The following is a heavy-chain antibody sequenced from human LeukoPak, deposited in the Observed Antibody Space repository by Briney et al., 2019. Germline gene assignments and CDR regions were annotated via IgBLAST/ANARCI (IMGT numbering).Heavy chain of an antibody. V-gene: IGHV1-46*03. CDR2: INPNVVST. Sequence: AAEKVSCKASGYTFTSYYMHWVRQAPRQRLEGVGIINPNVVSTSYAQKFRGKVTMTKDICTSTVSMQLSSVSSERTAVYYCARVKVWGVLDYWGQGTLVTVSS. J-gene: IGHJ4*02. CDR3: ARVKVWGVLDY. D-gene: IGHD3-10*01. CDR1: GYTFTSYY.